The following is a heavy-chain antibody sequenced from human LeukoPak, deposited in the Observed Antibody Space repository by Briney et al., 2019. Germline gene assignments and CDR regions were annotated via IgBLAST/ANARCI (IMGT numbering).Heavy chain of an antibody. J-gene: IGHJ4*02. Sequence: GGSLTLSCTASGFTVSSKYMSWVRESPGKGLEWVTVIYSECSADYADSVKGRFTNYRNNSKNTLYLQMNALRADDKAVYYCARAHYGDYQNPLWDYWGQGTLVTVSS. CDR2: IYSECSA. V-gene: IGHV3-53*01. CDR1: GFTVSSKY. CDR3: ARAHYGDYQNPLWDY. D-gene: IGHD4-17*01.